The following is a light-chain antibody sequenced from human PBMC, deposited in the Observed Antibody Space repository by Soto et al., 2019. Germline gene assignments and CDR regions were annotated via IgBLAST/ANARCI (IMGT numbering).Light chain of an antibody. CDR1: SSDVGSYNL. CDR3: CSSAGSSTYV. J-gene: IGLJ1*01. Sequence: QCVLTQPASVSGSPGQSITISCTGTSSDVGSYNLVSWYQQHPGNAPKLMIYEVSKRPSGVSNRFSGSKSGTTASLTISGRQAENEAGYYCCSSAGSSTYVFGTWTKLTV. V-gene: IGLV2-23*02. CDR2: EVS.